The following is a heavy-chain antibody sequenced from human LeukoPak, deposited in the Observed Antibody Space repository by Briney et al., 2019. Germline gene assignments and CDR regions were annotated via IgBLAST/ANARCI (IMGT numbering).Heavy chain of an antibody. V-gene: IGHV3-7*01. CDR1: GFTFSSYE. Sequence: GGSLRLSCAASGFTFSSYEMNWVRQAPGKGLEWVANIKQDGSEKHYVDSVKGRFTISRDNAKNSLYLQMSSLRAEDTAVYYCTRVEETATTAAIIRKYSYYYYYMDVWGKGNTVTVSS. J-gene: IGHJ6*03. CDR3: TRVEETATTAAIIRKYSYYYYYMDV. CDR2: IKQDGSEK. D-gene: IGHD4-11*01.